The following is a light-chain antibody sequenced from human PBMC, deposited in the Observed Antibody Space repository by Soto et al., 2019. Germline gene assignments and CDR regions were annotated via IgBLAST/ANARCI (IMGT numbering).Light chain of an antibody. CDR1: QSISSY. J-gene: IGKJ1*01. Sequence: DIQMTQSPSSLSASVGDRVTITCRASQSISSYLNWYQQKPWKAPKLLIYAASSLQSGVPSRFSGSGSGTDFTLTISSLQPEDFATYSCQQSYSTPRTFGQGTKA. CDR2: AAS. CDR3: QQSYSTPRT. V-gene: IGKV1-39*01.